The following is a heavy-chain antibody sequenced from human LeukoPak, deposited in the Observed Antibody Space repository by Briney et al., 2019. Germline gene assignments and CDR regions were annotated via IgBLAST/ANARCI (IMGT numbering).Heavy chain of an antibody. CDR1: GGTFSSYA. CDR3: ATSIAVAGTEDY. Sequence: SVKVSCKASGGTFSSYAISWVRQTPGQGLEGMGGIIPIFGTANYAQKFQGRVTITADKSTSTAYMELSSLRSEDTAVYHCATSIAVAGTEDYWGQGTLVTVSS. V-gene: IGHV1-69*06. D-gene: IGHD6-19*01. J-gene: IGHJ4*02. CDR2: IIPIFGTA.